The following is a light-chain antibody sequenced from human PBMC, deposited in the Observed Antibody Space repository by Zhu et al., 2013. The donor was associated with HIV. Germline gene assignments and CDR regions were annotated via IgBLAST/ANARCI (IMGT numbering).Light chain of an antibody. Sequence: DIQMTQSPSTLSASVGDRVTITCRASQSISNWLAWYQQKPGKAPKLLIYDASSLESGVPSRFSGSGSGTEFSLTISSLQPDDFATYYCQQYNSYSPYTFGQGTKLEIK. V-gene: IGKV1-5*01. CDR3: QQYNSYSPYT. CDR1: QSISNW. CDR2: DAS. J-gene: IGKJ2*01.